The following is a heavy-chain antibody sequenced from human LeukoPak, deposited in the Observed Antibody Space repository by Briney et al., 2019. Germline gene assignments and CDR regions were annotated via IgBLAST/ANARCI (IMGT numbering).Heavy chain of an antibody. J-gene: IGHJ4*02. CDR2: ISGSGGST. CDR3: ARDPGSGWPWDY. CDR1: GFTFSSYG. V-gene: IGHV3-23*01. Sequence: GGSLRLSCAASGFTFSSYGMSWVRQAPGKGLEWVSAISGSGGSTYYADSVKGRFTISRDNSKNTLYLQMNSLRAEDTAVYYCARDPGSGWPWDYWGQGTLVTVSS. D-gene: IGHD6-19*01.